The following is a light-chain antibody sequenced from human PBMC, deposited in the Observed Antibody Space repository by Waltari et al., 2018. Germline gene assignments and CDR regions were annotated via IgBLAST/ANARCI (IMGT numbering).Light chain of an antibody. CDR2: SNN. J-gene: IGLJ2*01. Sequence: QSVLSQPPSESGTPGQRVTISCSGTRSNVGCNTVNWYQHLPGTSPKLLIYSNNHRPAGVPDRFSASKSGTSASLAISGLQSEDEGDYYCAAWDGGLNGLIFGGGTKLTVL. CDR3: AAWDGGLNGLI. V-gene: IGLV1-44*01. CDR1: RSNVGCNT.